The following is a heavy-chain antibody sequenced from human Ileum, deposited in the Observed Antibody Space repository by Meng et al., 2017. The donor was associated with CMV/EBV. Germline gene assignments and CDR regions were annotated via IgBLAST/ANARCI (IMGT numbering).Heavy chain of an antibody. CDR3: ARNYGSGNWNFFHY. V-gene: IGHV4-59*10. CDR1: GWSFSGYY. D-gene: IGHD3-10*01. J-gene: IGHJ4*02. Sequence: QVRLRQWGAGRLRPCGTLSLTCAVYGWSFSGYYWSWIRKPAGKGLEWIAHIYTSGTTNYNPSLKSRVTMSVDTSRNQFSLKLTSVTAADTAVYYCARNYGSGNWNFFHYWGQGTLVTVSS. CDR2: IYTSGTT.